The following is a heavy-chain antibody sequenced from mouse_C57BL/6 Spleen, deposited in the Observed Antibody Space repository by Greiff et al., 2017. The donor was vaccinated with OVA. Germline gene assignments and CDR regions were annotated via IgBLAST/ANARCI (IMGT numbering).Heavy chain of an antibody. CDR2: INPRSGYN. CDR3: ARNLDWYFDV. Sequence: VQLQQSGAELAKPGASVKLSCKASGYTFTSYWMHWVKQRPGQGLEWIGYINPRSGYNKYNQKFKDKATLNAAKSSSTAYMQLSNLAYDDSAVYDGARNLDWYFDVWGTGTTVTVSS. J-gene: IGHJ1*03. CDR1: GYTFTSYW. V-gene: IGHV1-7*01.